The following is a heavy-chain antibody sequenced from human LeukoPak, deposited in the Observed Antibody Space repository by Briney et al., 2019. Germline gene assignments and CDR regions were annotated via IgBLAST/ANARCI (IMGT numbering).Heavy chain of an antibody. CDR2: IYTSGST. J-gene: IGHJ5*02. CDR3: ARLPGGEQQLENNWFDP. Sequence: PSETLSLTCTVSGGSISSYYWSWIRQPAGKGLEWIGRIYTSGSTNYNPSLKSRVTMSVDTSKNQFSLKLSSVTAADTAVYYCARLPGGEQQLENNWFDPWGQGTLVTVSS. CDR1: GGSISSYY. D-gene: IGHD6-13*01. V-gene: IGHV4-4*07.